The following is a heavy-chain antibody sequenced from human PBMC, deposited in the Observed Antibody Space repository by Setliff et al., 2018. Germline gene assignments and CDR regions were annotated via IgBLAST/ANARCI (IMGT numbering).Heavy chain of an antibody. CDR1: GDSVSSSSFY. V-gene: IGHV4-39*07. J-gene: IGHJ6*02. Sequence: TLSLTCTVSGDSVSSSSFYWGWIRQPPEKGLEWIGSIYHSGSTNYNPSLKSRVTISVDTSKNQFSLKLSSVTAADTAVYYCASQGFSHYYYYYGMDVWGQGTTVTVSS. D-gene: IGHD3-10*01. CDR3: ASQGFSHYYYYYGMDV. CDR2: IYHSGST.